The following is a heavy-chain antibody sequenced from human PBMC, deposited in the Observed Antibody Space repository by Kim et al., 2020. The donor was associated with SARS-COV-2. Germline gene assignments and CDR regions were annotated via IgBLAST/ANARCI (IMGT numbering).Heavy chain of an antibody. CDR2: SDGRTT. CDR3: VRGMPSY. D-gene: IGHD2-2*01. V-gene: IGHV3-74*01. J-gene: IGHJ4*02. Sequence: SDGRTTTYADSVKGRFTITRDSAKNTVYLQVNSLRVDDTAVYYCVRGMPSYWGQGALVTVSS.